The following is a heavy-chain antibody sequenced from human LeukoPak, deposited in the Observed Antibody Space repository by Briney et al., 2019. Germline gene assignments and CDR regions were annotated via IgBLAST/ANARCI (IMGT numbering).Heavy chain of an antibody. J-gene: IGHJ4*02. Sequence: GGSLRLSCAASGFTFSNYVMNWVRQAPGKGLEWVSTISGSGGTTYYADSVKGRFTISRDNSKNTLFLQMNSLRAEDTAVYYCAKDFLDQGLRYFDPSDYWGQGTLVTVSS. CDR2: ISGSGGTT. CDR1: GFTFSNYV. V-gene: IGHV3-23*01. CDR3: AKDFLDQGLRYFDPSDY. D-gene: IGHD3-9*01.